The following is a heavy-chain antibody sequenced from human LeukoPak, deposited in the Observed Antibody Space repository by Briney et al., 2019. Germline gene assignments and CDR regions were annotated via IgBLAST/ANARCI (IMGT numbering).Heavy chain of an antibody. CDR3: ATDLSGVTLG. CDR2: FDPEDGET. D-gene: IGHD4-23*01. CDR1: GYTFTSYG. V-gene: IGHV1-24*01. J-gene: IGHJ4*02. Sequence: ASVKVSCKASGYTFTSYGISWVRQAPGQGLEWMGGFDPEDGETIYAQKFQGRVTMTEDTSTDTAYMELSSLRSEDTAVYYCATDLSGVTLGWGQGTLVTVSS.